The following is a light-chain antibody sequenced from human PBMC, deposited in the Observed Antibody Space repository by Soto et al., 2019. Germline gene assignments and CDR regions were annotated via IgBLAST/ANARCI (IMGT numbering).Light chain of an antibody. J-gene: IGLJ1*01. V-gene: IGLV2-14*01. CDR3: GSYTSSSTYV. Sequence: QSVLTQPASVSGSPGQSITISCTGTSSDVGRYNYVSWYQQHPGKAPQLMIYEVSNRPSGVSNRFSGSKSGNTASLTISGLQAEDEADYYCGSYTSSSTYVFGTGTKLTVL. CDR1: SSDVGRYNY. CDR2: EVS.